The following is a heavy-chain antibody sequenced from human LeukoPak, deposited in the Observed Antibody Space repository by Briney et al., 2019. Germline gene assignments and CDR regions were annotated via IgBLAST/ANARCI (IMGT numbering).Heavy chain of an antibody. J-gene: IGHJ4*02. CDR3: AREPRSSVYYDFWSGSPDY. CDR1: GFTFSSYS. V-gene: IGHV3-21*01. Sequence: GGSLRLSCAASGFTFSSYSMNWVRQAPGKGLEWVSSISGSSSYIYYADSVKGRFTISRHNAKNSLYLQMNSLRAEDTAVYYCAREPRSSVYYDFWSGSPDYWGQGTLVTVSS. D-gene: IGHD3-3*01. CDR2: ISGSSSYI.